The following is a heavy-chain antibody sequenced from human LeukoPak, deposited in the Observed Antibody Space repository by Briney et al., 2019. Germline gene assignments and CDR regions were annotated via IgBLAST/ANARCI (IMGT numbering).Heavy chain of an antibody. CDR1: GGSFSGYY. Sequence: SETLSLTCAVYGGSFSGYYWSWIRQPPGKGLEWIGEINHSGSTNYNPSLESRVTISVDTSKNQFSLKLSSVTAADTAVYYCARGSSSWSRRYFDYWGQGTLVTVSS. CDR3: ARGSSSWSRRYFDY. CDR2: INHSGST. D-gene: IGHD6-13*01. J-gene: IGHJ4*02. V-gene: IGHV4-34*01.